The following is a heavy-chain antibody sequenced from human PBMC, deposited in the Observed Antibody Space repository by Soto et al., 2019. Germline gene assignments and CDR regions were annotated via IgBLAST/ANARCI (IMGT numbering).Heavy chain of an antibody. Sequence: EVQLVESGGVLLQPGGSLRLSCAASGFTFDDYTMHWVRQAPGKGLEWVSLVTWDGGSTFYADFAKGRFTISRDNSNNFLYLQMNSLRTEDTALYYCVQESLRYFDWWGQGTQVTVSS. D-gene: IGHD3-9*01. J-gene: IGHJ4*02. CDR1: GFTFDDYT. CDR3: VQESLRYFDW. CDR2: VTWDGGST. V-gene: IGHV3-43*01.